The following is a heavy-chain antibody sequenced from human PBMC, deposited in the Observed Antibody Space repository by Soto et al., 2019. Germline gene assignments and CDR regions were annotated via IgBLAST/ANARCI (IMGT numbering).Heavy chain of an antibody. CDR2: ISYDGSNK. CDR3: AKEGGGSGWYSHYYFEY. CDR1: GFTFSSYG. Sequence: GWSLRLSCAASGFTFSSYGMHLVRQAPGKGLEWGAFISYDGSNKYYADSVKGRFTISRDNSKNTLYLQMNSLRAEDTAVYYCAKEGGGSGWYSHYYFEYWGKGTLVTVSS. D-gene: IGHD6-19*01. V-gene: IGHV3-30*18. J-gene: IGHJ4*02.